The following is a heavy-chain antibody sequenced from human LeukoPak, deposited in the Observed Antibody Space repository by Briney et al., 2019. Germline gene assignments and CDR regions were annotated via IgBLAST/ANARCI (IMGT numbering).Heavy chain of an antibody. V-gene: IGHV3-30-3*01. J-gene: IGHJ3*02. CDR2: ISYDGSNK. D-gene: IGHD3-22*01. Sequence: GGSLRLSCAASGFTFSSYAMHWVRQAPGKGLEWVAVISYDGSNKYYADSVKGRFTISRDNSKNTLYLQMNSLRAEDTAVYYCARAADYDSSGRDDALDIWGQGTMVTVSS. CDR1: GFTFSSYA. CDR3: ARAADYDSSGRDDALDI.